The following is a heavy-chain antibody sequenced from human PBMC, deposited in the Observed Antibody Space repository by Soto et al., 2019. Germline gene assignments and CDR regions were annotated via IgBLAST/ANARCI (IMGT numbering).Heavy chain of an antibody. CDR2: IYYSGST. Sequence: QVQLQESGPGLVKPSQTLSLTCTVSGGSISSGGYYWSWIRQHPGKGLEWIGYIYYSGSTYYNPSLKSRVTISVDTSKNHFSMKLSSMTAADTAVYYCASLSPRHEFDYWGQGSLVTVSS. D-gene: IGHD6-6*01. V-gene: IGHV4-31*03. J-gene: IGHJ4*02. CDR3: ASLSPRHEFDY. CDR1: GGSISSGGYY.